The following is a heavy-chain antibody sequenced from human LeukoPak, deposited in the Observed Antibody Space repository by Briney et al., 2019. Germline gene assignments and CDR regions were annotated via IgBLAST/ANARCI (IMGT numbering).Heavy chain of an antibody. CDR1: GGSITSNNYY. CDR3: ASTGYSYGKPDY. V-gene: IGHV4-39*07. CDR2: IYYSGST. Sequence: PSETLSLTCTVSGGSITSNNYYWGWIRQPPGKGLEWIASIYYSGSTYYNPSLKSRVTISVDTSKNQFSLKLGSVTAADTAVYYCASTGYSYGKPDYWGQGTLVTVSS. D-gene: IGHD5-18*01. J-gene: IGHJ4*02.